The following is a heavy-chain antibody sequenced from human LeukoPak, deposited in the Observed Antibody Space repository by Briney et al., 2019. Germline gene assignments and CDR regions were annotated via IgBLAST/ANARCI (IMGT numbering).Heavy chain of an antibody. CDR3: ARGDYPTYYYMDV. Sequence: SVKVSCKASGYTFTSYGISWVRQAPGQGLEWMGGIIPIFGTANYAQKFQGRVTITADKSTITAYMELSSLRSEDTAVYYCARGDYPTYYYMDVWGKGTTVTVSS. V-gene: IGHV1-69*06. J-gene: IGHJ6*03. CDR1: GYTFTSYG. D-gene: IGHD4-11*01. CDR2: IIPIFGTA.